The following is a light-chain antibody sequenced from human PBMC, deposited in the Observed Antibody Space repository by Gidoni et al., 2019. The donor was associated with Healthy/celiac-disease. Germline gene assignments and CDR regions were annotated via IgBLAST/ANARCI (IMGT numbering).Light chain of an antibody. V-gene: IGKV3-20*01. J-gene: IGKJ2*01. CDR3: QHDGSSQYT. CDR2: DAS. CDR1: QSVRSSY. Sequence: EIVLTQSPGTLSLSPGERATLSCRASQSVRSSYLAWYQQKPGQAPRLLIYDASSRATGIPDRFSGSGSGTDFTLTISRLEPEDFAVYSCQHDGSSQYTFXQXTKLEIK.